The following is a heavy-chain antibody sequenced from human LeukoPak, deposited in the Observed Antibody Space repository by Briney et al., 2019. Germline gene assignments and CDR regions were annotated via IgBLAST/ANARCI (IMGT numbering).Heavy chain of an antibody. Sequence: SETLSLTCTVSGGSISSYYWSWIRQPVGKGLEWIGRIYTSGSTNYNPSLKSRVTISVDTSKNQFSLRLSSVTAADTAVYYCARSPGWFGELLGTFEYWGQGTLVTVSS. D-gene: IGHD3-10*01. CDR3: ARSPGWFGELLGTFEY. CDR1: GGSISSYY. J-gene: IGHJ4*02. V-gene: IGHV4-4*07. CDR2: IYTSGST.